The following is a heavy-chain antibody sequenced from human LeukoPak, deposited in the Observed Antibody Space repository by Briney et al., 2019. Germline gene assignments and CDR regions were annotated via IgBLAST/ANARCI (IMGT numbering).Heavy chain of an antibody. V-gene: IGHV4-61*02. CDR2: IYTSGST. CDR3: ARGVVVISSGDY. J-gene: IGHJ4*02. CDR1: GGSISSGSYY. Sequence: SPSETLSLTCTVSGGSISSGSYYWSWIRQPAGKGLEWIGRIYTSGSTNYNPSLKSRVTISVDTSKNRFSLKLSSVTAADTAVYYCARGVVVISSGDYWGQGTLVTVSS. D-gene: IGHD3-22*01.